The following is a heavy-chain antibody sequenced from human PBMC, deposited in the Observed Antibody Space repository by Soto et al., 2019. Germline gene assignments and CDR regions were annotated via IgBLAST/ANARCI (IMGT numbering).Heavy chain of an antibody. V-gene: IGHV1-18*04. D-gene: IGHD1-26*01. Sequence: VKVSCKASGYTFTGYYMHWVRQAPGQGLEWMGWISAYNGNTNYAQKLQGRVTMTTDTSTSTAYMELRSLRSDDTAVYYCARDPVGGNWFDPWGQGTLVTVSS. CDR3: ARDPVGGNWFDP. CDR1: GYTFTGYY. CDR2: ISAYNGNT. J-gene: IGHJ5*02.